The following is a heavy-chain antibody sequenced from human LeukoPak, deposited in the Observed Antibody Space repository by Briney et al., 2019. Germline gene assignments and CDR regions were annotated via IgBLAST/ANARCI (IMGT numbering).Heavy chain of an antibody. J-gene: IGHJ6*02. CDR1: GFTFDDYG. V-gene: IGHV3-23*01. D-gene: IGHD6-13*01. Sequence: GGSLRLSCAASGFTFDDYGMSWVRQAPGKGLEWVSAISGSGGSTYYADSVKGRFTISRDNSKNTLYLQMNSLRAEDTAVYYCAKEIQQLGPYYYYYYGMDVWGQGTTVTVSS. CDR2: ISGSGGST. CDR3: AKEIQQLGPYYYYYYGMDV.